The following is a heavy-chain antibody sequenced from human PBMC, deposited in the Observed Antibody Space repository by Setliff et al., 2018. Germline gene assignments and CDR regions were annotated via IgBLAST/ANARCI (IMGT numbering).Heavy chain of an antibody. CDR2: IWGDGGTK. CDR3: ARDGGGLHY. V-gene: IGHV3-33*08. D-gene: IGHD3-16*01. Sequence: GGSLRLSCAASGFTFSTYRMHWVRQAPGKGLEWVAVIWGDGGTKYHADSVKGRFTISRDNSKNTLYLQMNSLRVDDTAVYYCARDGGGLHYWGQGALVTVSS. CDR1: GFTFSTYR. J-gene: IGHJ4*02.